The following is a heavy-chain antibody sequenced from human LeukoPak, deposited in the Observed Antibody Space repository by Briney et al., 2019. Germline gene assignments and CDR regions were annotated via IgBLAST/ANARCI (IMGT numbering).Heavy chain of an antibody. CDR2: ISYDGSNK. V-gene: IGHV3-30-3*01. Sequence: PGRSLRLSCAASGFTFSSYAMHWVRQAPGKGLEWVAVISYDGSNKYYADSVKGRFTISRDNSKNTLYLQMNSLRAEDTAVYYCAKDRWSGSYGNFDYWGQGTLVTVSS. CDR1: GFTFSSYA. J-gene: IGHJ4*02. CDR3: AKDRWSGSYGNFDY. D-gene: IGHD1-26*01.